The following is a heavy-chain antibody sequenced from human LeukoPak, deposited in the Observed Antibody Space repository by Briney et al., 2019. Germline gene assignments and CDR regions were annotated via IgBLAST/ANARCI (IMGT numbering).Heavy chain of an antibody. CDR2: ISYDGSNK. D-gene: IGHD3-10*01. J-gene: IGHJ3*02. CDR3: AKSFGEREGAFHI. V-gene: IGHV3-30*18. CDR1: GFTFSSYG. Sequence: AGGSLRLSCAASGFTFSSYGMHWVRQAPGKGLEWVAVISYDGSNKYYADSVKGRFTISRDNSKNTLYLQMNSLRAEDTAVYYCAKSFGEREGAFHIWGQGTMVTVSS.